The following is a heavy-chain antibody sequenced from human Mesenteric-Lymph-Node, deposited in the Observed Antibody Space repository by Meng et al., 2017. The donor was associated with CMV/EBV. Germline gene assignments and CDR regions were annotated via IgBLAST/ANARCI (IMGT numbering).Heavy chain of an antibody. V-gene: IGHV5-51*01. D-gene: IGHD3/OR15-3a*01. CDR2: IYPGNSDT. J-gene: IGHJ4*02. Sequence: GESLKISCKGSGYSFTNFWIAWVRQMPGKGLEWMGIIYPGNSDTRYSPSFQGQVSISADKSISTAYLQWSSLKASDTAIYYCARRGTENFDSWGQGTLVTVSS. CDR1: GYSFTNFW. CDR3: ARRGTENFDS.